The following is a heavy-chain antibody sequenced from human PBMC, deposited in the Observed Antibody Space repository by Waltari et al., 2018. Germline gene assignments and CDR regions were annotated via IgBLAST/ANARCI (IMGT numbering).Heavy chain of an antibody. CDR2: INSDGSSI. CDR3: ARWRFCRSTTCLYGMDV. D-gene: IGHD2-2*01. Sequence: EVQLVESGGVLAQPGGSLRLSCAASGFPFSTYWMHWVRQAPGKGRVWVSHINSDGSSISYADSVKGRFTISRDNAKNTLYLQMNSLRAEDTAVYYCARWRFCRSTTCLYGMDVWGQGTTVTVSS. CDR1: GFPFSTYW. V-gene: IGHV3-74*01. J-gene: IGHJ6*02.